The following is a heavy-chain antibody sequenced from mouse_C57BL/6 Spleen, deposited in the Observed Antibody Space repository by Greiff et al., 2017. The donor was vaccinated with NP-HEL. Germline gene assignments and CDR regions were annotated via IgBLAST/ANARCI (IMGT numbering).Heavy chain of an antibody. CDR3: ARGENYCGSSYGYFDV. Sequence: VQLQQSGAELVQPGASVKLSCKASGYAFSSYWMNWVKQRPGQGLEWIGQIYPGDGDTNYNGKFKGKATLTADKSSSTAYMQLSSLTSEDSAVYYCARGENYCGSSYGYFDVWGTGTTVTVSS. V-gene: IGHV1-80*01. J-gene: IGHJ1*03. D-gene: IGHD1-1*01. CDR1: GYAFSSYW. CDR2: IYPGDGDT.